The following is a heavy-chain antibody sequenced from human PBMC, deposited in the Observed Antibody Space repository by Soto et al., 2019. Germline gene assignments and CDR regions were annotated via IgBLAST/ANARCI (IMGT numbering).Heavy chain of an antibody. CDR2: ISYDGSNK. D-gene: IGHD5-12*01. V-gene: IGHV3-30-3*01. Sequence: GGSLRLSCAASGFTFSSYAMHWVRQAPGKGLEWVAVISYDGSNKYYADSVKGRFTISRDNSKNTLYLQMNSLRAEDTAVYYCARGAYSGYDVAVFRFDPWGQGTLVTVSS. CDR3: ARGAYSGYDVAVFRFDP. CDR1: GFTFSSYA. J-gene: IGHJ5*02.